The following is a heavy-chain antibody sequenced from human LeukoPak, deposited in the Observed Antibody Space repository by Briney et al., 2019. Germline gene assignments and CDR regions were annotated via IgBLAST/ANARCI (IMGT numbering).Heavy chain of an antibody. CDR1: GFTFSGFW. Sequence: GGSLRLSCAVSGFTFSGFWMSWSRQAPGKGLEWVASINSDGSEGYYADVVKGRFTISRDNAKNSLYLQINSLRAEDTAVYYCASSGSYRFDYWGQGTLVTVSS. J-gene: IGHJ4*02. CDR3: ASSGSYRFDY. D-gene: IGHD1-26*01. V-gene: IGHV3-7*03. CDR2: INSDGSEG.